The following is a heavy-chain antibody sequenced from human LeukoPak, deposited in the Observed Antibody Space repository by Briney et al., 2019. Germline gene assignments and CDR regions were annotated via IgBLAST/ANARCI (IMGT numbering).Heavy chain of an antibody. Sequence: GGSLRLSCAASGFTFSSYAMSWVRQAPGKGLEWVSAISGSGGSTYYADSVKGRFTISRDNSKNTLYLQMNSLRAKDTAVYYCAKDGMEGYYFDYWGQGTLVTVSS. J-gene: IGHJ4*02. CDR3: AKDGMEGYYFDY. D-gene: IGHD1-1*01. CDR2: ISGSGGST. CDR1: GFTFSSYA. V-gene: IGHV3-23*01.